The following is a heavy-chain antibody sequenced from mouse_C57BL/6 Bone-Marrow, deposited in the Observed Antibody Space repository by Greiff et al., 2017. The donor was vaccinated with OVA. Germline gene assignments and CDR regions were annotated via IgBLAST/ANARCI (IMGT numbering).Heavy chain of an antibody. Sequence: VQLQQSGPVLVKPGASVKMSCKASGYTFTDYYMNWVKQSHGKSLEWIGVINPYNGGTSYNQKFKGKATLTVDKSSSTAYMELNSLTSEDSAVYYCAREDYDYDRGFDYWGQGTTLTVSS. CDR3: AREDYDYDRGFDY. CDR1: GYTFTDYY. D-gene: IGHD2-4*01. V-gene: IGHV1-19*01. CDR2: INPYNGGT. J-gene: IGHJ2*01.